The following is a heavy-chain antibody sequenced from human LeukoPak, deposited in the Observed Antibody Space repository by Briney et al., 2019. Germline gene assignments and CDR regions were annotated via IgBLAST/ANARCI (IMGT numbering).Heavy chain of an antibody. V-gene: IGHV1-2*06. CDR2: INPNSGGT. D-gene: IGHD5-18*01. Sequence: ASVKVSCKASGYTFTGYYMHWVRQAPGQGLDWMGRINPNSGGTNYAQKFQGRVTMTRDTSTSTAYMELSRLRSDNTAVYYCAREDVDTAVGFDYWGQGTLVTVSS. J-gene: IGHJ4*02. CDR1: GYTFTGYY. CDR3: AREDVDTAVGFDY.